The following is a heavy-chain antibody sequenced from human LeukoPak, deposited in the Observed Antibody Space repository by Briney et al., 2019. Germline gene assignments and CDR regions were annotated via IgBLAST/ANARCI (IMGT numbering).Heavy chain of an antibody. Sequence: GGSLRLSCAASGFSFSNYAMSWVRQAPGKGLEWVSAISDSGRNSYYADSVKGRFTISRDNSKNTLYLQMYSLRAEDTAVYYCAKEPTSYASGWYFQHWGQGTLVTVSS. J-gene: IGHJ1*01. CDR2: ISDSGRNS. D-gene: IGHD6-25*01. CDR1: GFSFSNYA. CDR3: AKEPTSYASGWYFQH. V-gene: IGHV3-23*01.